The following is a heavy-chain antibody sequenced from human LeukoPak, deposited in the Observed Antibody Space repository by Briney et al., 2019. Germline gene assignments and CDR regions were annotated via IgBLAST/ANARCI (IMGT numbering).Heavy chain of an antibody. CDR1: CPSITYPY. J-gene: IGHJ3*02. V-gene: IGHV4-59*11. D-gene: IGHD5-12*01. CDR3: ARDVSGSDDAGGEGFDI. CDR2: IYYSGST. Sequence: SQTLSLTCTVSCPSITYPYWNWIRQSPGRGLEWIGLIYYSGSTDYTPSLKSRVTISADTSKNHLSLKLSSVTAADTAVYYCARDVSGSDDAGGEGFDIWGQGTMVTVSS.